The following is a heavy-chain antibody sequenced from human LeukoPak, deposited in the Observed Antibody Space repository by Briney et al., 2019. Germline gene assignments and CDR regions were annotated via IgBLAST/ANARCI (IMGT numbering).Heavy chain of an antibody. V-gene: IGHV3-33*01. Sequence: GGSLRLSCTASGFSFSNYGLHWVRQAPGKGLEWVAVMWSDGTNKYYADSVKGRFTISRDNSKNTLYLQMNSLRAEDTALYFCAREGLTTTPNNAFDIWGQGTMVTVSS. D-gene: IGHD4-11*01. CDR1: GFSFSNYG. CDR3: AREGLTTTPNNAFDI. CDR2: MWSDGTNK. J-gene: IGHJ3*02.